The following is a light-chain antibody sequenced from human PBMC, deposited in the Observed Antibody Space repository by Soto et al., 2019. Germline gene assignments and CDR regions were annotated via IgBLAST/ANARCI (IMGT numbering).Light chain of an antibody. V-gene: IGKV3-15*01. Sequence: EILMTQSPATLSVSPGERAIPSCRASQTVSNKLAWFQQKPGQPPRLLIYAASTRATGIPARFTGGGSGTEFTLTISSLQSEDFADYYCQQYENWWTFGQGTKVEIK. CDR3: QQYENWWT. CDR1: QTVSNK. J-gene: IGKJ1*01. CDR2: AAS.